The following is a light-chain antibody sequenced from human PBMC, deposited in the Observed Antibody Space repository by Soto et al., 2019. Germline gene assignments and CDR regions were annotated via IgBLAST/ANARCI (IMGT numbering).Light chain of an antibody. CDR2: AAS. J-gene: IGKJ2*01. V-gene: IGKV1-39*01. Sequence: DIQVTQSPSSLSASVGDRVTITCRASQTISTYLNWYQQNPGKAPKLLIYAASNLQSGVPSRFSGSGSGTDFTLTINSLQPEDFATYYCQHSFNIPYTFGQGTKLEIK. CDR3: QHSFNIPYT. CDR1: QTISTY.